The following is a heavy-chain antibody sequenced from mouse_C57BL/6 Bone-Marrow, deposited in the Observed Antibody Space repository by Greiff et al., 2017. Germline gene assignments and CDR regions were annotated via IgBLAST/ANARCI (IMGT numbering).Heavy chain of an antibody. CDR2: IHPNSGST. D-gene: IGHD1-1*01. J-gene: IGHJ3*01. Sequence: VKLMESGAELVKPGASVKLSCKASGYTFTSYWMHWVKQRPGQGLEWIGMIHPNSGSTNYNEKFKSKATLTVDKSSSTAYMQLSSLTSEDSAVYYCARSYPWFAYWGQGTLVTVSA. V-gene: IGHV1-64*01. CDR1: GYTFTSYW. CDR3: ARSYPWFAY.